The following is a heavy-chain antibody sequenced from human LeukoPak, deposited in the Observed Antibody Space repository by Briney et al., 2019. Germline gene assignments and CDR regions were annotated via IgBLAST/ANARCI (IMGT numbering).Heavy chain of an antibody. J-gene: IGHJ4*02. V-gene: IGHV1-18*01. D-gene: IGHD3-22*01. CDR3: ARDSSGYPRDASDY. CDR2: ISAYNGNT. CDR1: GYSFTNYG. Sequence: ASVKVSCKASGYSFTNYGFNWVRQAPGQGLEWMGWISAYNGNTNYAQKLQGRVTMTTDTYTTTAYMELRSLRSDDTAVYYCARDSSGYPRDASDYWGQGTLVTVYS.